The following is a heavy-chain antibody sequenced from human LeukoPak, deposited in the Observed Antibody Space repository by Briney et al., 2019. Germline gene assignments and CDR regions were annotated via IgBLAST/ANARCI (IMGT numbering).Heavy chain of an antibody. CDR3: AGEDGMDV. J-gene: IGHJ6*02. CDR1: GFTFSSYA. V-gene: IGHV3-30-3*01. Sequence: GGSLRLSCAASGFTFSSYAMHWVRQAPGKGLEWVAVISYDGSNKYYADSVKGRFTISRDNSKNTLYLQMNSLRAEDTAVYYCAGEDGMDVWGQGTTVTVSS. CDR2: ISYDGSNK.